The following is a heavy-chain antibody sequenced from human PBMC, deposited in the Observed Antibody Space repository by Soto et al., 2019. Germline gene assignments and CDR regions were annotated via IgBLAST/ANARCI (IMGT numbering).Heavy chain of an antibody. CDR1: GFTFSSDA. V-gene: IGHV3-23*01. J-gene: IGHJ4*02. CDR3: AKAIPYYDTSGYFDY. Sequence: GGSLRLSCAGSGFTFSSDAMSWVRQAPGKGLEWVSGISIGGDRTYYADSVKGRFTISRDDSKNTLFLQMNSLRADDTAVYYCAKAIPYYDTSGYFDYWGQGTLVTVSS. D-gene: IGHD3-22*01. CDR2: ISIGGDRT.